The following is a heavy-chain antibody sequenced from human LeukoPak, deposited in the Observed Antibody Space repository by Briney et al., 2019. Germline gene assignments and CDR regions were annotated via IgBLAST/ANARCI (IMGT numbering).Heavy chain of an antibody. CDR2: IKHDGSEK. CDR1: YW. Sequence: PGGSLRLSCATYYWMTWVRQAPGKGLEWVANIKHDGSEKNYVDSVKGRFSISRDNAKNSLYLQMDGLSGEDTAVYYCARDKVGGSMAGSNFDYWGQGTLVTVSS. J-gene: IGHJ4*02. V-gene: IGHV3-7*01. CDR3: ARDKVGGSMAGSNFDY. D-gene: IGHD6-19*01.